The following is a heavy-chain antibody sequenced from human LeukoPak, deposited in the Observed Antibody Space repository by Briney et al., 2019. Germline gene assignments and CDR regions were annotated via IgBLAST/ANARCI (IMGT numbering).Heavy chain of an antibody. D-gene: IGHD4-23*01. CDR2: MNPNSGNT. CDR3: ARGRGTVVTQVFDY. V-gene: IGHV1-8*03. J-gene: IGHJ4*02. Sequence: ASVKVSCKASGYTFTSYDINWVRQATGQGLEWMGWMNPNSGNTGYAQKFQGRVTITRNTSISTAYMELSSLRSEDTAVYYCARGRGTVVTQVFDYWGQGTLVTVSS. CDR1: GYTFTSYD.